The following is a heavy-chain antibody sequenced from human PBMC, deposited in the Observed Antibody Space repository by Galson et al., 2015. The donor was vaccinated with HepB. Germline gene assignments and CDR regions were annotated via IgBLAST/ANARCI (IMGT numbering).Heavy chain of an antibody. CDR1: GFNFSSYS. J-gene: IGHJ3*02. CDR2: ISSSSSTI. CDR3: ARVDSSGYYYVYDALDI. D-gene: IGHD3-22*01. V-gene: IGHV3-48*02. Sequence: SLRLSCAASGFNFSSYSMNWVRQAPGKGLEWVSYISSSSSTIYYADSVKGRFTISRDNAKNSLYLQMNSLRDEDTAVYYCARVDSSGYYYVYDALDIWGQGTMVTVSS.